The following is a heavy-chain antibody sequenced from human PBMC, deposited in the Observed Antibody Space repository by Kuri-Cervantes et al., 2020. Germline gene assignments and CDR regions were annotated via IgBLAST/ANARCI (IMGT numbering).Heavy chain of an antibody. V-gene: IGHV3-7*03. CDR2: IKQDGSEK. J-gene: IGHJ5*02. D-gene: IGHD6-19*01. CDR3: ARIPGIAVAGIDNWFDP. CDR1: GFTFSSYW. Sequence: GESLKISCAASGFTFSSYWMSWVRQAPGKGLEWVANIKQDGSEKYYVDSVKGRFTISRDNAKNSLYLQMNSLRSDDTAVYYCARIPGIAVAGIDNWFDPWGQGTLVTVSS.